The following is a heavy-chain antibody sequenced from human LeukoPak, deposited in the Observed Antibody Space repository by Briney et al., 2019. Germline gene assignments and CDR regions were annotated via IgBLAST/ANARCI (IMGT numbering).Heavy chain of an antibody. Sequence: GGSLRLSCAASGFTFSSYGMHWVRQAPGKGLEWVAVIWYDGSNKYYADSVKGRFTISRDNSKNTLYLQMNSLRAEDTAVYYCAREQSYGDYPYYFDYWGQGTLVTVSS. CDR1: GFTFSSYG. V-gene: IGHV3-33*01. CDR3: AREQSYGDYPYYFDY. CDR2: IWYDGSNK. J-gene: IGHJ4*02. D-gene: IGHD4-17*01.